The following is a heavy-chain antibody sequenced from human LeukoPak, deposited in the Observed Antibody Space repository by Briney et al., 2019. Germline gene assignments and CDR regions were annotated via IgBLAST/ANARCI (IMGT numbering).Heavy chain of an antibody. D-gene: IGHD2/OR15-2a*01. Sequence: PGGSLRLSCAAFGFTFSSYAMSWVRQAPGKGLEWVSAISGSGGSTYYADSVKGRFTISRDNSKNTLYLQMNSLRAEDTAVYYCAKGSGDYVLYFQHWGQGTLVTVSS. V-gene: IGHV3-23*01. CDR1: GFTFSSYA. J-gene: IGHJ1*01. CDR2: ISGSGGST. CDR3: AKGSGDYVLYFQH.